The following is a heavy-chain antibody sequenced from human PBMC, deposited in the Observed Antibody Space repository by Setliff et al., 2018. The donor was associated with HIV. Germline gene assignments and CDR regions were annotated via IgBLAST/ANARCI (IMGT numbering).Heavy chain of an antibody. Sequence: SVKVSCKASGGTFSSQAINWVRQAPGQGLEWMGGIIPMYGSVDYAQKFQGRVTITTDESTSTAYMELSRLRSEDTAAYYCARATFYCRGGRCYSSFFDSWGQGTLVTISS. CDR2: IIPMYGSV. D-gene: IGHD2-15*01. CDR3: ARATFYCRGGRCYSSFFDS. J-gene: IGHJ4*02. CDR1: GGTFSSQA. V-gene: IGHV1-69*05.